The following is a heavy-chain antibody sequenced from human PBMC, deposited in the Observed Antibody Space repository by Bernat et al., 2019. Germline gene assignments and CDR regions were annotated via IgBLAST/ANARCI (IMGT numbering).Heavy chain of an antibody. Sequence: VQLVESGGGLVQPGGSLRLSCAASGFTFSSYGMHWVRQAPGKGLEWVAVISYDGSNKYQADSVKGRFTISRDNSKNTLYLQMNSLRAEDTAVYYCAKDALSITIFGVAPGVFNWFDPWGQGTLVTVSS. CDR3: AKDALSITIFGVAPGVFNWFDP. D-gene: IGHD3-3*01. CDR2: ISYDGSNK. V-gene: IGHV3-30*18. CDR1: GFTFSSYG. J-gene: IGHJ5*02.